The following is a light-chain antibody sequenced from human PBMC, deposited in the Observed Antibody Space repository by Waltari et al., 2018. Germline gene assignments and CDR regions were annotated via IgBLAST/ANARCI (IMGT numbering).Light chain of an antibody. CDR2: INSDGGH. CDR3: QTWATGVGI. V-gene: IGLV4-69*01. CDR1: WGHSSYS. Sequence: QVVLTQSPSASASLGASVKLTCTLSWGHSSYSIAWHPQRPGKAPRYLMKINSDGGHTKGDGVPDRFSGSTSGADRYLIISSLQSDDEADYYCQTWATGVGIFGGGTRLTVL. J-gene: IGLJ2*01.